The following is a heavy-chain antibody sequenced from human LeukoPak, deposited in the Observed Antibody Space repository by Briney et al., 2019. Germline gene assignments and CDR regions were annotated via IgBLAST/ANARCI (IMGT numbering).Heavy chain of an antibody. J-gene: IGHJ3*02. Sequence: PGRSLRLSCAASGFTFDDYAMHWVRQAPGKGLEWVSAISGGGGSTYYADSVKGRFTISRDNSKNTLYLQMNSLRAEDTAVYYCAKDHYDFWSGYTGSAFDIWGQGTMVTVSS. D-gene: IGHD3-3*01. V-gene: IGHV3-23*01. CDR2: ISGGGGST. CDR3: AKDHYDFWSGYTGSAFDI. CDR1: GFTFDDYA.